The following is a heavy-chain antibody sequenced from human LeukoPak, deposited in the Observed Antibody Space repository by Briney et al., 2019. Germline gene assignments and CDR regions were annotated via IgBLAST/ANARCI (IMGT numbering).Heavy chain of an antibody. V-gene: IGHV4-38-2*02. CDR2: IYHSGST. D-gene: IGHD3-9*01. CDR3: ARVPLLRYFDWFAWFDP. Sequence: PSETLSLTCTVSGYSISSGYYWGWIRQPPGKGLEWIGSIYHSGSTYYNPSLKSRVTISVDTSKNQFSLKLSSVTAADTAVYYCARVPLLRYFDWFAWFDPWGQGTLVTVSS. CDR1: GYSISSGYY. J-gene: IGHJ5*02.